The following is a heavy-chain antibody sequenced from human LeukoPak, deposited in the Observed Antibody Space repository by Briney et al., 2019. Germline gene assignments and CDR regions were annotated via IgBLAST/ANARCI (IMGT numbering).Heavy chain of an antibody. CDR1: GFTFDDYT. J-gene: IGHJ4*02. Sequence: GGSLRLSCAASGFTFDDYTMHWVRQTPGKGLEWVSLISWDGVSTYYVDSVKGRFTISRDNAKNSLYLQMNSLRAEDTAVYYCAREGNWKRFDYWGQGTLVTVSS. V-gene: IGHV3-43*01. CDR2: ISWDGVST. D-gene: IGHD1-20*01. CDR3: AREGNWKRFDY.